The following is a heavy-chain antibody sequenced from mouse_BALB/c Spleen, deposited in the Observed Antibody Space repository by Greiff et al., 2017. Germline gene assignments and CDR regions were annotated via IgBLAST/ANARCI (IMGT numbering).Heavy chain of an antibody. Sequence: EVKLVESGGGLVQPGGSLKLSCAASGFTFSSYTMSWVRQTPEKRLEWVAYISNGGGSTYYPDTVKGRFTISRDNAKNTLYLQMSSLKSEDTAMYYCARHHGNYAMDYWGQGTSVTVSS. V-gene: IGHV5-12-2*01. CDR3: ARHHGNYAMDY. J-gene: IGHJ4*01. D-gene: IGHD2-1*01. CDR1: GFTFSSYT. CDR2: ISNGGGST.